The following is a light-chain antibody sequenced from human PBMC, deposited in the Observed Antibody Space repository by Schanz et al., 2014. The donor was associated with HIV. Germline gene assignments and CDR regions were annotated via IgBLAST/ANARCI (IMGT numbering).Light chain of an antibody. V-gene: IGLV2-14*03. CDR3: CSYAGSSTWV. CDR1: SSDVGGYNY. CDR2: DVN. J-gene: IGLJ3*02. Sequence: QSALTQPASVSGSPGQSIAISCTGTSSDVGGYNYVSWYQQLPNKAPKLIIYDVNSRPSGVSNRFSGSKSGNTASLTISGLQAEDEADYYCCSYAGSSTWVFGGGTKLTVL.